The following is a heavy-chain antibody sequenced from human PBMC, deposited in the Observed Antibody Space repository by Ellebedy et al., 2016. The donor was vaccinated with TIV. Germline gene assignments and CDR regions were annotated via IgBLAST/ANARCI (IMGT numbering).Heavy chain of an antibody. CDR3: ARSRSRDGSSWFYFQY. CDR1: GGSISITSYY. J-gene: IGHJ4*02. V-gene: IGHV4-39*07. Sequence: MPSETLSLTCTVSGGSISITSYYWSWIRQPPGKGLEWIGEINHSGTTNYSPSLKSRVTTSIDTSKNQVSLNLTSVTAADTAMYYCARSRSRDGSSWFYFQYWGLGTLVTVSS. D-gene: IGHD6-13*01. CDR2: INHSGTT.